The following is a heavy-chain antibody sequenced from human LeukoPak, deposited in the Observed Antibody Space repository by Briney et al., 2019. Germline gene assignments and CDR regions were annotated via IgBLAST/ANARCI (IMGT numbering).Heavy chain of an antibody. J-gene: IGHJ4*01. CDR3: ARDPNYYGSGSYYNVGFFVL. CDR2: ISAYNGNT. CDR1: GYTFTSYG. V-gene: IGHV1-18*01. Sequence: AAVKVSCKASGYTFTSYGISWVRQAPGQGLEWMGWISAYNGNTNYAQKLQGRVTMTTDTSTSTAYMELRSLRSDDTAVYYCARDPNYYGSGSYYNVGFFVLWGHGTLVSVSS. D-gene: IGHD3-10*01.